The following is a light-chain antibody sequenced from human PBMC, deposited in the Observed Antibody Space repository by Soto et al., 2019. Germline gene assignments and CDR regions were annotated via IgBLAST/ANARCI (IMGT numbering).Light chain of an antibody. J-gene: IGLJ1*01. Sequence: QSVLTQPPSVSGAPGQRVTISCTGSSSNIGAGHDVHWYQHLPATAPKLLIYGNGNRPSGIPDRFSGSKSGTSASLAITGLQAEDEADYYCQSYDTSLSGSEVFGTGTKATVL. CDR3: QSYDTSLSGSEV. CDR1: SSNIGAGHD. V-gene: IGLV1-40*01. CDR2: GNG.